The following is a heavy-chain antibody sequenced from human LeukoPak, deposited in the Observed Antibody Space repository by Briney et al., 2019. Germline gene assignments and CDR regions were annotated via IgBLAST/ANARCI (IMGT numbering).Heavy chain of an antibody. V-gene: IGHV3-23*01. J-gene: IGHJ6*02. CDR1: GFTFSSYS. Sequence: GGSLRLSCAASGFTFSSYSMNWVRQAPGKGLEWVSAITGRGDFTYYADSVKGRFTISRDNFDNTLYLQMNSLRADDTALYYCAKNDFWSGFADVWGQGTTVIVSS. CDR2: ITGRGDFT. CDR3: AKNDFWSGFADV. D-gene: IGHD3-3*01.